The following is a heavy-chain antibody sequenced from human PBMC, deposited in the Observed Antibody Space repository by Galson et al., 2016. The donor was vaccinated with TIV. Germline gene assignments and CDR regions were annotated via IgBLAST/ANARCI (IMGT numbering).Heavy chain of an antibody. V-gene: IGHV1-69*13. CDR3: ARDRGYSGYDWAFDC. Sequence: SVKVSCKASGGTFSSYAISWVRQAPGQGLEWMGGIIPIFGTANYAQKFQGRVTITADESTSTAYMELSSLRSEDTAVYYCARDRGYSGYDWAFDCWGQGTLVTVSS. CDR1: GGTFSSYA. J-gene: IGHJ4*02. D-gene: IGHD5-12*01. CDR2: IIPIFGTA.